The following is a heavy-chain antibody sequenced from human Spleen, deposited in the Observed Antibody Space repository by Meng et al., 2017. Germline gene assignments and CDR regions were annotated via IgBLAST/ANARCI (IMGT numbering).Heavy chain of an antibody. Sequence: SETLSLTCTVSGYSISSGYFWVWIRQSPGKGLEWIGTIYHSGDTYYNPSLKSRVTISIDTPKNQFSLRLSSVTAADTAVYYCARDLLGYCSGDSCYSKDLSGNWGQGTLVTVSS. CDR3: ARDLLGYCSGDSCYSKDLSGN. D-gene: IGHD2-15*01. CDR1: GYSISSGYF. V-gene: IGHV4-38-2*02. CDR2: IYHSGDT. J-gene: IGHJ4*02.